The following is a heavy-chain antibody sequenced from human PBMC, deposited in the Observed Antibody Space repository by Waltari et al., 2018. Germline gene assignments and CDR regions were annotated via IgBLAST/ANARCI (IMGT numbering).Heavy chain of an antibody. V-gene: IGHV4-34*01. D-gene: IGHD3-16*01. CDR1: GGSFSGYY. CDR3: ARGRYDYIWGGYSPFDY. CDR2: INHSGST. J-gene: IGHJ4*02. Sequence: QVQLQQWGAGLLKPSETLSLTCAVYGGSFSGYYWSWIRQPPGKGLEWIGEINHSGSTNYNPSRKSRVTISVDTSKNQFSLKLSSVTAADTAVYYCARGRYDYIWGGYSPFDYWGQGTLVTVSS.